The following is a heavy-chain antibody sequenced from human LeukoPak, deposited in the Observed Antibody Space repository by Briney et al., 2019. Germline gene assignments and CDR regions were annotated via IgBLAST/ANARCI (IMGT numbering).Heavy chain of an antibody. D-gene: IGHD2-15*01. Sequence: PSETLSLTCAVSGASISSSYYWSWIRQPPGKGLEWIGYMYYSGNIEYNPSLKSRVTISVDMSKNQFSLKLSSVTAADTAVYYCAGGGGGYKSGFDYWGHGTLVTVSS. CDR2: MYYSGNI. V-gene: IGHV4-61*01. CDR3: AGGGGGYKSGFDY. J-gene: IGHJ4*01. CDR1: GASISSSYY.